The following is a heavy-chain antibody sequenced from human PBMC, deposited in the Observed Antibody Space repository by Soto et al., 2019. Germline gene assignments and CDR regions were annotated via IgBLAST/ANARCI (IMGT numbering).Heavy chain of an antibody. CDR3: AKDSATIFSPVYYYYGMDV. J-gene: IGHJ6*02. V-gene: IGHV3-30*18. D-gene: IGHD3-9*01. CDR2: ISYDGSNR. Sequence: GWSLRLSCAASGDTFSSYCMHGVRQAPGKGLEWVAVISYDGSNRYYADSVKGRFTISRDNSKNTLYLQMNSLRAEDTAVYYCAKDSATIFSPVYYYYGMDVWGQGTTVTVSS. CDR1: GDTFSSYC.